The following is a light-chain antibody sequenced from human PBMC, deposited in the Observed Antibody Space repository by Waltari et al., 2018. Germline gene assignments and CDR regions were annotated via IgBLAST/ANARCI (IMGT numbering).Light chain of an antibody. Sequence: DVVMTQSLLSLPVTLGQPASLSCRSSQSLVHSDGATYLNWFQQRPGQSPRRLIYKVSNRDSGVPDRFSGSGSGTDFTLKISRVEAEDVAVYYCMQGTHWPRTFGQGTKVEIK. CDR2: KVS. CDR1: QSLVHSDGATY. CDR3: MQGTHWPRT. J-gene: IGKJ1*01. V-gene: IGKV2-30*02.